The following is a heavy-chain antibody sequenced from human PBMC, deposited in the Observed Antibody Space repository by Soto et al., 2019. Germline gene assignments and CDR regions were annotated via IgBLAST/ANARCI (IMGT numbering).Heavy chain of an antibody. Sequence: ASVKVSCKASGGTFSSYAISWVRQAPGQGLEWMGRIIPILGIANYAQKFQGRVTITADKSTSTAYMELSSLRSEDTAVYYCASPVTGTNDAYYYGMDVWGQGTTVTVSS. CDR3: ASPVTGTNDAYYYGMDV. V-gene: IGHV1-69*04. CDR2: IIPILGIA. J-gene: IGHJ6*02. CDR1: GGTFSSYA. D-gene: IGHD1-7*01.